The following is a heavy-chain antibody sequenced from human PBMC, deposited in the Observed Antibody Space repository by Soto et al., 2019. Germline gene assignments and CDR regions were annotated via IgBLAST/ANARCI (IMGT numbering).Heavy chain of an antibody. CDR2: ISFDGSNK. CDR1: GFSFSSFS. J-gene: IGHJ4*02. CDR3: AKDRRAGQWLAYFEY. V-gene: IGHV3-30*18. Sequence: QVQLVESGGGVVQPGRSLRLSCAASGFSFSSFSMHWVRQAPGKGLEWVAVISFDGSNKYYADSVKGRFTISRDNYKNTLYLQMISLRAEDTAVYYCAKDRRAGQWLAYFEYWRQGTLVTVSS. D-gene: IGHD6-19*01.